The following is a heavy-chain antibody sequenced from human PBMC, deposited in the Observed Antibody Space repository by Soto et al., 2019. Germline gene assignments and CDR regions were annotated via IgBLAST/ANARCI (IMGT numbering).Heavy chain of an antibody. CDR3: AKVVGIAARLYYYYYGMDV. V-gene: IGHV3-30*18. CDR2: ISYDGSNK. CDR1: GFTFSSYG. Sequence: LGGSLRLSCAASGFTFSSYGMHWVRQAPGKGLEWVAVISYDGSNKYYADSVKGRFTISRDNSKNTLYLQMNSLRAEDTAVYYCAKVVGIAARLYYYYYGMDVWGQGTTVTVSS. D-gene: IGHD6-6*01. J-gene: IGHJ6*02.